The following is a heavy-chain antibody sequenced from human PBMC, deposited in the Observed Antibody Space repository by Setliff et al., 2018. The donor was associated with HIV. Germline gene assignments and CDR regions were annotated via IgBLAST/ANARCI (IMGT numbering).Heavy chain of an antibody. V-gene: IGHV3-23*01. CDR2: ISGSGDST. CDR3: AKDGISGGAYPPYYFDY. D-gene: IGHD2-15*01. CDR1: GFTFNYHA. J-gene: IGHJ4*01. Sequence: GGSLRLSCAASGFTFNYHAMTWVRQAPGKGLEWVSGISGSGDSTFYAHSVKGRFTISRDNSKNTLYLLMNGLRVEDTAVYYCAKDGISGGAYPPYYFDYWGHGTLVTVSS.